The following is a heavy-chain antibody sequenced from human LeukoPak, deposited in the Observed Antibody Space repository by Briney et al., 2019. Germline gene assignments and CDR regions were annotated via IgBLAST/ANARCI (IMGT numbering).Heavy chain of an antibody. D-gene: IGHD2-2*01. J-gene: IGHJ6*03. CDR1: GASISSYF. Sequence: SETLSLTCTVSGASISSYFWSWIRQPPGKGLEWIGYIYYGGSTNYNPSLKSRVTVSADSSKNQFSLKLSSVTAADTAVYYCARDQGSSPPSSYYYYMDVWGKGTTVTVS. CDR3: ARDQGSSPPSSYYYYMDV. V-gene: IGHV4-59*01. CDR2: IYYGGST.